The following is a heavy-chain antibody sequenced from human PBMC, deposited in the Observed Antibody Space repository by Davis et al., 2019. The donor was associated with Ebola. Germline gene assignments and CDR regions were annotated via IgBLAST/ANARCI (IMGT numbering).Heavy chain of an antibody. V-gene: IGHV1-24*01. CDR3: TLLQEHL. Sequence: ASVKVSCKVSGYTLTELSMHWVRQAPGKGLEWMGGFDPEDGETIYAQKFQGRVTMTEDTSTDTAYMELSSLHQGPIGLPPGTLLQEHLWG. CDR1: GYTLTELS. J-gene: IGHJ6*01. CDR2: FDPEDGET.